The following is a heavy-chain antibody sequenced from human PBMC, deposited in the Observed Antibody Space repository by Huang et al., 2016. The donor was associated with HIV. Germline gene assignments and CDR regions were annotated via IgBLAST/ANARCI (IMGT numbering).Heavy chain of an antibody. D-gene: IGHD1-26*01. CDR2: ISVYNGNT. V-gene: IGHV1-18*04. Sequence: QVQLVQSGAEVKKPGASVKVSCKASGNTFSGYGISWVRQAPGQGLEGMGWISVYNGNTNYVENLQGRVTMTTDTSTSTAYMELRSLRSDDTAVYYCARDRRPYSGSYLGYWGQGTLVTVSS. CDR3: ARDRRPYSGSYLGY. CDR1: GNTFSGYG. J-gene: IGHJ4*02.